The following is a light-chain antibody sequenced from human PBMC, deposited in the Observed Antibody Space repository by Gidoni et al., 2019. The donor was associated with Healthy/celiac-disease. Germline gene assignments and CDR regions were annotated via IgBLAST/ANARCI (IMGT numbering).Light chain of an antibody. J-gene: IGKJ5*01. CDR1: QDISNY. CDR3: QQYDNLPRIT. Sequence: DIQMTKSPSSLSASVGDRVTITCQASQDISNYLNWYQQKPGQAPKLLIYDASNLETGVPSRFSGSGSGTAFTFTIRSLQPEDIATYYCQQYDNLPRITFGQGTRLEIK. V-gene: IGKV1-33*01. CDR2: DAS.